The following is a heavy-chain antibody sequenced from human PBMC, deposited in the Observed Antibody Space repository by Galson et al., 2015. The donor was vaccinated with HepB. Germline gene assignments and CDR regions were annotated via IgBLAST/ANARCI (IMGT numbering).Heavy chain of an antibody. CDR3: AKDRQQQAWGYYYGMDV. J-gene: IGHJ6*02. Sequence: SLRLSCAASGFTFSNYGMHWVRQAPGKGLEWVAVISYDGNNKYYADSVKGRFTISRDNSKNTLYLQMNGLRVEDTAVYYCAKDRQQQAWGYYYGMDVWGQGTTVTVSS. D-gene: IGHD6-13*01. V-gene: IGHV3-30*18. CDR2: ISYDGNNK. CDR1: GFTFSNYG.